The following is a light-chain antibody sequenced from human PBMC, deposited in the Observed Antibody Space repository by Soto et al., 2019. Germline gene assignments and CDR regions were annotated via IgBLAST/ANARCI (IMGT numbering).Light chain of an antibody. V-gene: IGKV3-11*01. CDR2: DAS. CDR1: QSVTTY. Sequence: EIVLTQSPATLSLSPGERATLSCRASQSVTTYLVWYQQKPGQAPRLLIYDASKMAIGIQDRFSGSGSGTDFTLTISSLEPEDFAVYDCQQHSSWPRVFGGGTKVEIK. CDR3: QQHSSWPRV. J-gene: IGKJ4*01.